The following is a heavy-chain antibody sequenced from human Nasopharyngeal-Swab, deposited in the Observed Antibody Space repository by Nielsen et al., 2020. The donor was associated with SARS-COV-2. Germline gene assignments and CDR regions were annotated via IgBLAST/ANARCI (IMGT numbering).Heavy chain of an antibody. Sequence: GESLQISCAASGFTFSSYDMHWVRQATGKGLEWVSAIGTAGDTYYPGSVKGRFTISRKNAKNSLYLQMNSLRAGDTAVYYCARDARGMDVWGQGTTVTVSS. V-gene: IGHV3-13*01. CDR2: IGTAGDT. J-gene: IGHJ6*02. CDR1: GFTFSSYD. CDR3: ARDARGMDV.